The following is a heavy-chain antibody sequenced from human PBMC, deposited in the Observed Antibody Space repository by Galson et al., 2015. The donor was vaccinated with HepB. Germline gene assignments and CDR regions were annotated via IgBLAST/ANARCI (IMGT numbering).Heavy chain of an antibody. Sequence: SLRLSCAASGFTFDDYAMRWVRQAPGKGLEWVSGISSNSVSIGYADSVKGRFTISRDNAKNSLYLQMNSLRPEDTALYYCAKDVGRNEPGIAAAGTENWFDPWGQGTLVTVSS. CDR2: ISSNSVSI. J-gene: IGHJ5*02. CDR3: AKDVGRNEPGIAAAGTENWFDP. V-gene: IGHV3-9*01. CDR1: GFTFDDYA. D-gene: IGHD6-13*01.